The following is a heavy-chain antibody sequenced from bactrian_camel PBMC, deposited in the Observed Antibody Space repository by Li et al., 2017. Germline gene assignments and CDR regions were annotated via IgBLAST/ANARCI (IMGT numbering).Heavy chain of an antibody. CDR1: GYSINGAR. D-gene: IGHD7*01. CDR2: INPVGSTR. V-gene: IGHV3S31*01. Sequence: DVQLVESGGGSVQAGGSLRLSCAASGYSINGARMAWFRQVPGKGRDGVAAINPVGSTRYATSAKGRFTISKDSAQNTLTLHIRNLELEDTAMYYCAAGQGNWGPVPLGEAEYYYWGQGTQVTVS. CDR3: AAGQGNWGPVPLGEAEYYY. J-gene: IGHJ4*01.